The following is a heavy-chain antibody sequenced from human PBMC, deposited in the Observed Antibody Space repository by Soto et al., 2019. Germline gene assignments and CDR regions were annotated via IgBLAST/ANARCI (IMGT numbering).Heavy chain of an antibody. D-gene: IGHD3-22*01. CDR3: ARMTYYYDSSGYYFAY. Sequence: GASVKVSCKASGYTFTNYGISWVRQAPGQGLEWMGWISAYNGNTNYAQKLQGRVTMTTDTSTSTAYMELRSLRSDDTAMYYCARMTYYYDSSGYYFAYWGQGTLVTVSS. J-gene: IGHJ4*02. CDR2: ISAYNGNT. V-gene: IGHV1-18*01. CDR1: GYTFTNYG.